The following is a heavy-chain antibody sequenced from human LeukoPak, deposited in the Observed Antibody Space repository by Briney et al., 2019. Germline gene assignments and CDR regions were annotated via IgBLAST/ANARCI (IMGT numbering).Heavy chain of an antibody. CDR1: GGTFSSYA. CDR2: IIPIFGTA. CDR3: ARVVPSSGYYSYFDY. Sequence: GASVKVSCKASGGTFSSYAISWVRQAPGQGLEWMGGIIPIFGTANYAQKFQGRVTITADESTSTAYMELSSLRSEGTAVYYCARVVPSSGYYSYFDYWGQGTLVTVSS. V-gene: IGHV1-69*01. J-gene: IGHJ4*02. D-gene: IGHD3-22*01.